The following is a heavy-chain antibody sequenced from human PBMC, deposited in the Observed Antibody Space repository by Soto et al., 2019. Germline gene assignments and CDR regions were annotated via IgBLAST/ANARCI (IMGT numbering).Heavy chain of an antibody. D-gene: IGHD3-9*01. CDR1: GFTFSSYG. CDR3: VKSAVRYFDWYDY. J-gene: IGHJ4*02. CDR2: IWYDGSNK. V-gene: IGHV3-33*06. Sequence: QVQLVESGGGVVQPGRSLRLSCAASGFTFSSYGMHWVRQAPGKGLEWVAVIWYDGSNKYYADSVKGRFTISRDNSKNTLYLQMNSLRAEDTVVYYCVKSAVRYFDWYDYWGQGTLVTVSS.